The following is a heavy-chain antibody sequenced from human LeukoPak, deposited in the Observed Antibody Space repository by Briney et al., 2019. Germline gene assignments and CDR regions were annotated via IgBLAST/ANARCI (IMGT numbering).Heavy chain of an antibody. V-gene: IGHV1-46*01. CDR1: GYTFTSNY. Sequence: GASVKVSCKASGYTFTSNYMHWVRQAPGQGLEWMGVINPSGGSTSYAQKFQGRVTMTRDTSTSTVYMELSSLRSEDTAIYYCARGLENLNWFDPWGQGTLVTVSP. J-gene: IGHJ5*02. CDR2: INPSGGST. CDR3: ARGLENLNWFDP. D-gene: IGHD1-1*01.